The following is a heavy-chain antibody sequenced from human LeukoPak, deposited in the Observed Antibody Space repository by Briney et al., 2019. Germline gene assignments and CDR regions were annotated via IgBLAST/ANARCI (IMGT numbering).Heavy chain of an antibody. CDR1: GYTFTSYG. J-gene: IGHJ4*02. V-gene: IGHV1-18*01. CDR2: ISAYNGNT. D-gene: IGHD4-17*01. Sequence: SASVKVSCKASGYTFTSYGISWVRQAPGQGLVWMGWISAYNGNTNYAQKLQGRVTMTTDTSTSTAYMELRSLRSDDTAVYYCARDPSYGDFDYWGQGTLVTVSS. CDR3: ARDPSYGDFDY.